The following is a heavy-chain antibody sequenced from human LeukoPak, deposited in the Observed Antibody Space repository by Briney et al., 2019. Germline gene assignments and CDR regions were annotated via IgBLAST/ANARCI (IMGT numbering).Heavy chain of an antibody. J-gene: IGHJ4*02. D-gene: IGHD6-13*01. CDR2: IYSSGNT. CDR1: GGSISSNY. Sequence: PSETLSLTCTVSGGSISSNYWSWIRQPAGKGLEWIGRIYSSGNTKYNPSLRSRVTISVDRSKNQFSLNLSSVTAADTAVYYCARHSSWGVKAFDYWGQGTLVTVSS. CDR3: ARHSSWGVKAFDY. V-gene: IGHV4-4*07.